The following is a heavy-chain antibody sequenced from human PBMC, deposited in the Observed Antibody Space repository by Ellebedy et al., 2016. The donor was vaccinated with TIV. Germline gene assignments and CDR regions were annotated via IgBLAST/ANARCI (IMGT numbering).Heavy chain of an antibody. D-gene: IGHD5-24*01. V-gene: IGHV3-7*01. CDR1: GFTFSNYW. CDR2: INQDGSEK. J-gene: IGHJ4*02. Sequence: GESLKISCAASGFTFSNYWMTWVRQAPGKGLEWVANINQDGSEKYYVDSVKGRFTISRDNAKNSLYLQMNSLRAEDTAVYYCARVYSTTIEDWGQGTLVTVSS. CDR3: ARVYSTTIED.